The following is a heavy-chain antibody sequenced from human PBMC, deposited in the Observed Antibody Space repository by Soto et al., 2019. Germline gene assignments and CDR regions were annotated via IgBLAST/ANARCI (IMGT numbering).Heavy chain of an antibody. V-gene: IGHV1-18*01. D-gene: IGHD2-2*01. CDR2: ISLYSDGT. CDR3: ARVVPGAEAWFGP. CDR1: GYTFSNYG. J-gene: IGHJ5*02. Sequence: QVQLVQSGGEVKRPGASVKVSCKTSGYTFSNYGITWVRQAPGQPLEWLGWISLYSDGTNYAQKFQGRVSMPTDTSTTTAYMELRSLRSDDTAVYYCARVVPGAEAWFGPWGQGTLGTVSS.